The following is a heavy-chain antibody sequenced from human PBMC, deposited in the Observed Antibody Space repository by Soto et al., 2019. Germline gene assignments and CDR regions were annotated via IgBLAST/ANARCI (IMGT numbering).Heavy chain of an antibody. D-gene: IGHD2-8*01. J-gene: IGHJ5*02. CDR1: GGTFSSYA. V-gene: IGHV1-69*13. CDR2: IIPIFGTA. CDR3: ARSLARYCTNGVCPGAWFDP. Sequence: GASVKVSCKASGGTFSSYAISWVRQAPGQGLEWMGGIIPIFGTANYAQKFQGRVTITADESTSTAYMELCSLRPEDTAVYYCARSLARYCTNGVCPGAWFDPWGQGTLVTVSS.